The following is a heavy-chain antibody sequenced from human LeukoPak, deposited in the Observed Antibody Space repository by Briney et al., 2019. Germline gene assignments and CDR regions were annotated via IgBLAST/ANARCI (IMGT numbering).Heavy chain of an antibody. D-gene: IGHD3-22*01. CDR2: IYPGDFDT. V-gene: IGHV5-51*01. J-gene: IGHJ4*02. Sequence: GESLKISCKGSGYSFTSYWIGWVRQMPGKGLEWMGIIYPGDFDTRYSPSFQGQVTISADKSISTAYLQWSSLKASDTAMYYCARHTYDSSGYFDYWGQGTLVTVSS. CDR3: ARHTYDSSGYFDY. CDR1: GYSFTSYW.